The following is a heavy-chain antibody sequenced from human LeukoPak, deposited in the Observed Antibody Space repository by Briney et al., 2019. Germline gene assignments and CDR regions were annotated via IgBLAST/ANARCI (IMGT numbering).Heavy chain of an antibody. Sequence: PGGSLRLSCAASGFTFSTYAMSWVRQAPGKGREWVAFIRYDGSNKYYADSVKGRFTISRDNSKNTLYLQMNSLRAEDTAVYYCAKDRKTGYSYLFDYWGQGTLVTVSS. CDR1: GFTFSTYA. CDR3: AKDRKTGYSYLFDY. CDR2: IRYDGSNK. D-gene: IGHD3-9*01. V-gene: IGHV3-30*02. J-gene: IGHJ4*02.